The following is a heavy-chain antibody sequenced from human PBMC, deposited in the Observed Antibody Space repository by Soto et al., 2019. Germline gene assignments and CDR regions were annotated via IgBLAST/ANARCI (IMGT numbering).Heavy chain of an antibody. Sequence: GGSLRLSCAASGFTFSSYAMHWVRQAPGKGLEWVAVISYDGSNKYYADSVKGRFTISRDNSKNTLYLQMNSLRAEDTAVYYCARGRREMATIQFFDYWGQGTLVTVSS. V-gene: IGHV3-30-3*01. J-gene: IGHJ4*02. D-gene: IGHD5-12*01. CDR1: GFTFSSYA. CDR3: ARGRREMATIQFFDY. CDR2: ISYDGSNK.